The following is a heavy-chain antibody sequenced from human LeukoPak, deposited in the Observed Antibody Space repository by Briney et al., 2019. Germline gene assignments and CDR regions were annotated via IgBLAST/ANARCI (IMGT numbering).Heavy chain of an antibody. CDR3: ARDLLLSYCSSTSCYVYYYYGMDV. V-gene: IGHV1-46*01. CDR2: IYPRDGST. J-gene: IGHJ6*02. Sequence: ASVKVSRKASGYTFASNYIHWVRQAPGQGLEWMGMIYPRDGSTSYAQKFQGRVTVTRDTSTSTVHMELSGLRSEDTAVYYCARDLLLSYCSSTSCYVYYYYGMDVWGQGTTVTVSS. CDR1: GYTFASNY. D-gene: IGHD2-2*01.